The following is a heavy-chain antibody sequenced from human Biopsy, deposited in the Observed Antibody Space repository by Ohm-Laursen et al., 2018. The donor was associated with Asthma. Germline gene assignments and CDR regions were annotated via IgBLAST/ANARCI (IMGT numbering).Heavy chain of an antibody. D-gene: IGHD3-3*01. CDR1: GGSMTPTSHY. CDR3: ARRITIFGVVQKDHGMDA. Sequence: SETLSLTCTVSGGSMTPTSHYWDWIRQAPGKGPEWIGYISYGGKTSYNPSLKNRVTISRDTSKNQFSLRLTSVTAADTAVYFCARRITIFGVVQKDHGMDAWGQGTTVTVSS. J-gene: IGHJ6*02. V-gene: IGHV4-39*01. CDR2: ISYGGKT.